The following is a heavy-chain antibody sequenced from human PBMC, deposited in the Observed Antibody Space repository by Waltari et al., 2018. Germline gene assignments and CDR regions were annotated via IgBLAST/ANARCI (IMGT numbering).Heavy chain of an antibody. CDR1: GSSISSGYY. V-gene: IGHV4-38-2*02. CDR3: ARDTPAPRITGATSVDY. D-gene: IGHD1-20*01. J-gene: IGHJ4*02. Sequence: QVQLQESGPGLVKPSETLSLTCAVSGSSISSGYYWGWIRQPPGKGLEWIGSIYHSGSTFYNPSLKSRVTISVDTSKNQFSLKLSSVTAADTAVYYCARDTPAPRITGATSVDYWGQGTLVTVSS. CDR2: IYHSGST.